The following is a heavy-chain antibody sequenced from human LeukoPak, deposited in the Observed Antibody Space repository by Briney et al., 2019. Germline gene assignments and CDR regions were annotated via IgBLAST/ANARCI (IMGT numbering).Heavy chain of an antibody. CDR1: GGTFSSYA. D-gene: IGHD3-22*01. V-gene: IGHV1-69*05. CDR3: ASARNLYYYDSSVNWFDP. J-gene: IGHJ5*02. Sequence: SVKVSCKASGGTFSSYAISWVRQAPGQGLEWMGRIIPIFGTANYAQKFQGRVTITTDESTSTAYMELSSLRSEDTAVYYCASARNLYYYDSSVNWFDPWGQGTLVTVSS. CDR2: IIPIFGTA.